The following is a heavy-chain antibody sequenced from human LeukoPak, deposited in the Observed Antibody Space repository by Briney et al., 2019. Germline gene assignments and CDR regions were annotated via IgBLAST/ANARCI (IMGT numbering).Heavy chain of an antibody. J-gene: IGHJ6*04. Sequence: PSETLSLTCAVSGGSMDNFYWSWIRLSHGGGLEWIGYIYYSGTTNYNPSRRSRLIISADTSKNQFSLKLISVTAADTAVYYCARLARLTLIRGVTGYHSLDVWGKGTKVTVSS. D-gene: IGHD3-10*01. CDR1: GGSMDNFY. CDR3: ARLARLTLIRGVTGYHSLDV. V-gene: IGHV4-59*01. CDR2: IYYSGTT.